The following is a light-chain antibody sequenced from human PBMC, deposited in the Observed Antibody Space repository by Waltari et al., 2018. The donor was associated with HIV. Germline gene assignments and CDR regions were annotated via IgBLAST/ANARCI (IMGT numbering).Light chain of an antibody. V-gene: IGKV1-5*03. CDR2: SAS. CDR3: PQYNDYPLT. CDR1: QSISTL. J-gene: IGKJ4*01. Sequence: DLQMTQSPSTLSAAVGDTVTITCRASQSISTLLAWCQQRPGRDPKFLIYSASTSESGLPSSFTGSGSVTDFTCTTTSLQPDDVATDDCPQYNDYPLTFGGGTNVEI.